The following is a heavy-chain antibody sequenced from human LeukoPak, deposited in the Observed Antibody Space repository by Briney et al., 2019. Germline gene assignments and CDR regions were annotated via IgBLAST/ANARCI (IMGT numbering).Heavy chain of an antibody. V-gene: IGHV3-49*04. CDR2: IRSKAYGGTT. CDR1: GFTFGDYA. D-gene: IGHD3-10*01. Sequence: GGSLRLSCTASGFTFGDYAMSWVRQAPGKGLEWVGFIRSKAYGGTTEYAASVKGRFTISRDDSKGIAYLQMNSLKTEDTAVYYCTRVGLWFGELSFWGQGTLVTVSS. J-gene: IGHJ4*02. CDR3: TRVGLWFGELSF.